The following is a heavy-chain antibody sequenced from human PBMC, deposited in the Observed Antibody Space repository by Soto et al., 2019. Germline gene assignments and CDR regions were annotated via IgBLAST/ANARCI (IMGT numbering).Heavy chain of an antibody. CDR2: ISGSGGST. D-gene: IGHD2-2*01. J-gene: IGHJ4*02. V-gene: IGHV3-23*01. CDR1: GFTLYTYA. Sequence: PVGSLRLSCAASGFTLYTYAMSWVRQSPGKGLEWVSFISGSGGSTYYADSVKGRFTISRDNSKNTLYLQMNSLRAEDTAVYYCATCLRSTSCSIDYWGQGTLVTVSS. CDR3: ATCLRSTSCSIDY.